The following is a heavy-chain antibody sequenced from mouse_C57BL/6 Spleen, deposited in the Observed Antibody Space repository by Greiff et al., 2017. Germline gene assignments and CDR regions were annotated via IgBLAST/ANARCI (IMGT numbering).Heavy chain of an antibody. CDR3: ARAELYPYYAMDY. Sequence: EVQLVESGGGLVKPGGSLKLSCAASGFTFSSYAMSWVRQTPEKRLEWVATISDGGSYTYYPDNVKGRFTISRDNAKNNLYLQMSHLKSEDTAMYYCARAELYPYYAMDYWGQGTSVTVSS. CDR2: ISDGGSYT. D-gene: IGHD2-12*01. J-gene: IGHJ4*01. V-gene: IGHV5-4*01. CDR1: GFTFSSYA.